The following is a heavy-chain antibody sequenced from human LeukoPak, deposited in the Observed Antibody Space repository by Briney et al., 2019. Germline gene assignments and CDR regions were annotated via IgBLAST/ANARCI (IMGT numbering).Heavy chain of an antibody. CDR1: GGTFSSYT. J-gene: IGHJ3*02. D-gene: IGHD2-15*01. V-gene: IGHV1-69*13. CDR2: IIPIFGTA. Sequence: SVKVSCKASGGTFSSYTISWVRQAPGQGLEWMGGIIPIFGTANYAQKFQGRVTITADESTRTAYMELSSLRSEDTAVYYCARVGGGYPLGPAAFDIWGQGTMVTVSS. CDR3: ARVGGGYPLGPAAFDI.